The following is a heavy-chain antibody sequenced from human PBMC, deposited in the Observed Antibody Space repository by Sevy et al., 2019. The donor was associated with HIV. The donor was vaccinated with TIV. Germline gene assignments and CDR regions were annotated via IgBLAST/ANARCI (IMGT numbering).Heavy chain of an antibody. CDR2: ISFDGSDK. CDR1: GFIFSTYG. D-gene: IGHD1-26*01. Sequence: GGSLRLSCAASGFIFSTYGIHWVRQVPGKGLEWVAVISFDGSDKYYADSVRGRFTISRDNSKNTLYLQMNSLRVEDTAIYYCAKMQGGSYNYYGMDVWGHGTTVTVSS. J-gene: IGHJ6*02. V-gene: IGHV3-30*18. CDR3: AKMQGGSYNYYGMDV.